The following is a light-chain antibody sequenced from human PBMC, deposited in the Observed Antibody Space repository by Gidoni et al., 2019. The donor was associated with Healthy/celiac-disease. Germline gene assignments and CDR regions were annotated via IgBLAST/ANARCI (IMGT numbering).Light chain of an antibody. J-gene: IGKJ1*01. CDR3: QQLNSYPRT. Sequence: IQLTQSPSSLSASVGDRVTITCRASQGISSYLAWYQQKPGKAPKLLIYAASTLQSGVPSRLSGSGSGTEFTLTISSLQPEDFATYYCQQLNSYPRTFGQGTKVEIK. CDR2: AAS. V-gene: IGKV1-9*01. CDR1: QGISSY.